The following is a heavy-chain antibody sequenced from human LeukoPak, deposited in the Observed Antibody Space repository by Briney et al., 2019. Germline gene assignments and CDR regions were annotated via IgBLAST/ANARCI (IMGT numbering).Heavy chain of an antibody. CDR3: ATGYGTHPRDH. CDR2: INPNSGGT. D-gene: IGHD4-17*01. Sequence: ASVKVSCKASGYTFTGYYMHWVRQAPGQGLEWMGWINPNSGGTNYAQKFQGRVTLTRDTSNTTSYMEVRGLRYDDSAIYYCATGYGTHPRDHWGQGTLVIVAS. CDR1: GYTFTGYY. V-gene: IGHV1-2*02. J-gene: IGHJ4*02.